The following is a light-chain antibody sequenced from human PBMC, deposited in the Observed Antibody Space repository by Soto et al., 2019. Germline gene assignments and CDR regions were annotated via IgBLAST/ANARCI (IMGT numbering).Light chain of an antibody. CDR3: QQFYNWPWT. CDR1: QSVGSD. CDR2: GAS. J-gene: IGKJ1*01. Sequence: VMTQSPATLSVSPGEGATLSCRASQSVGSDLAWYQQKPGQAPRLLIYGASTRAAGLSARFSGSGSGTAFTLTISSLQSEDLAVYYCQQFYNWPWTFGQGTKLEIK. V-gene: IGKV3-15*01.